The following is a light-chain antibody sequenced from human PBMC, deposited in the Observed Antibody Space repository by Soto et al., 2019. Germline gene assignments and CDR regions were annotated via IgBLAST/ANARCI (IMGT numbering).Light chain of an antibody. J-gene: IGLJ1*01. Sequence: QSVLTQPASVSGSPGQSITISCTGTSGDVDAFDYVSWYQQHPGKAPKLMIFEVSDRPSGVSDRFSGSKSGSTASLTISGLQDEEEADYFCTSFTSSSTQVFGTGTKVTVL. CDR3: TSFTSSSTQV. CDR2: EVS. CDR1: SGDVDAFDY. V-gene: IGLV2-14*01.